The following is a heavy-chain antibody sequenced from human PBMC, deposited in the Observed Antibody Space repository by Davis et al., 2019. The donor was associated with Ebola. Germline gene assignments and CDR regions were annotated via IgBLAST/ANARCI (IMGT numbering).Heavy chain of an antibody. CDR2: IRSKANSYAT. V-gene: IGHV3-73*01. D-gene: IGHD5-24*01. J-gene: IGHJ6*02. CDR1: GFTFSGSA. CDR3: TRRGGYGYKGSYYYYGMDV. Sequence: GESLKISCAASGFTFSGSAMHWVRQASGKGLEWVGRIRSKANSYATAYAASAKGRFTISRDDSKNTVYLQMNSLKTEDTAVYYCTRRGGYGYKGSYYYYGMDVWGQGTTVTVSS.